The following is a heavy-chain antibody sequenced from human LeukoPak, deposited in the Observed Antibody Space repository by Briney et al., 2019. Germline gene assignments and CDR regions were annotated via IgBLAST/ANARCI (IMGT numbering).Heavy chain of an antibody. J-gene: IGHJ6*03. CDR1: GFTFSSYA. Sequence: GGSLRLSCAASGFTFSSYAMSWVRQAPGKGLEWVGRIKSKTDGGTTDYAAPVKGRFTISRDDSKNTLYLQMNSLKTEDTAVYYCTTYGPVWFGELSDYMDVWGKGTTVTVSS. CDR2: IKSKTDGGTT. CDR3: TTYGPVWFGELSDYMDV. V-gene: IGHV3-15*01. D-gene: IGHD3-10*01.